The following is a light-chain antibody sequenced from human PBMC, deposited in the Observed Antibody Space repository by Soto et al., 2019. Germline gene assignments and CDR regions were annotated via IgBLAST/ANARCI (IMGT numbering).Light chain of an antibody. J-gene: IGLJ1*01. CDR2: GNS. CDR3: QSYDSSLRGLV. Sequence: QSVLTQPPSVSGAPGQRVTISCTGSSSNIGAGYDVHWYQQLPGTAPKLLTYGNSNRPSGVPDRFSGSKSGTSASLAITGLQAEDEADYYCQSYDSSLRGLVFGTGTKLTVL. CDR1: SSNIGAGYD. V-gene: IGLV1-40*01.